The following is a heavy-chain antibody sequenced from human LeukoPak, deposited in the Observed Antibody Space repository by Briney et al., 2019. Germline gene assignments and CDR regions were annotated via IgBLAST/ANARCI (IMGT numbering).Heavy chain of an antibody. CDR2: IYTSGST. CDR3: ARGTYDSSGYRNYYFDY. CDR1: GGSISSYY. V-gene: IGHV4-4*07. D-gene: IGHD3-22*01. Sequence: SETLSLTCTVSGGSISSYYWSWIRQPAGKGLEWIGRIYTSGSTNYNPSLKSRVTMSVDTSKNQFSLKLSSVTAADTAVYYCARGTYDSSGYRNYYFDYWGQGTLVTVSS. J-gene: IGHJ4*02.